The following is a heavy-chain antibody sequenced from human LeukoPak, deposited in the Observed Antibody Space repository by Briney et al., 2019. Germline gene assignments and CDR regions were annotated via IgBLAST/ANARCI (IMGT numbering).Heavy chain of an antibody. CDR1: GGSISTYY. D-gene: IGHD6-19*01. CDR3: ARSPHNSAWYEKWFDP. Sequence: SETLSLTCTVSGGSISTYYWSWIRQSPGKGLEWIADISASGGTNYNPSLESRVTVSIDSSKNQFSLKLSSVTAADTAAFYCARSPHNSAWYEKWFDPWGQGTLVTVSS. V-gene: IGHV4-4*08. CDR2: ISASGGT. J-gene: IGHJ5*02.